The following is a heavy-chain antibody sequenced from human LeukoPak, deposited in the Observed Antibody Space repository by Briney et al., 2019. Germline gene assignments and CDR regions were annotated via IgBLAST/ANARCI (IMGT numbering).Heavy chain of an antibody. D-gene: IGHD6-13*01. CDR3: AKDLQHLVRTLSFDF. CDR1: GFSFSNYG. Sequence: PGGSLRLSCAASGFSFSNYGMHWVRQSPGKGLEWVAVISFDGSIEYYADSVKGRFTISRDDSTNTLYLKMNSLRPEDSALYYCAKDLQHLVRTLSFDFWGQGTLVTVSS. J-gene: IGHJ4*02. CDR2: ISFDGSIE. V-gene: IGHV3-30*18.